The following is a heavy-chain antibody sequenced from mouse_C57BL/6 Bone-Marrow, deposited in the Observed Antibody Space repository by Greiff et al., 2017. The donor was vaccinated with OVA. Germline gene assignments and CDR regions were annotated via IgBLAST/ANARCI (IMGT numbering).Heavy chain of an antibody. D-gene: IGHD1-1*01. J-gene: IGHJ3*01. Sequence: VQLQQPGAELVRPGSSVKLSCKASGYTFTSYWMDWVKQGPGQGLEWIGNIYPSDSETHYNQKFKDKATLTVDKSSSTAYMQLSSLTSEDSAVYYCAREGIYYYGSSYDFFAYWGQGTLVTVSA. CDR1: GYTFTSYW. CDR2: IYPSDSET. CDR3: AREGIYYYGSSYDFFAY. V-gene: IGHV1-61*01.